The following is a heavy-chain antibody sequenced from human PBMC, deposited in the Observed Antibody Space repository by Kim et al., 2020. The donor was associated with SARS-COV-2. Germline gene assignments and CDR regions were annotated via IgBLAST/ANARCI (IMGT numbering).Heavy chain of an antibody. CDR2: SYR. J-gene: IGHJ4*02. Sequence: SYRCYADSVKGRFTISRDNAKNSLYLQMNSLRAEETAVYYCARGSGSFDYWGQGTLVTVSS. D-gene: IGHD3-10*01. V-gene: IGHV3-21*01. CDR3: ARGSGSFDY.